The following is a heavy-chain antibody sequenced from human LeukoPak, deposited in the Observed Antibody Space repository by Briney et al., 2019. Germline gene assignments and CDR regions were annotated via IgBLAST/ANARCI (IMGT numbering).Heavy chain of an antibody. CDR3: AREYTYYYDSSGYHYYYYYGMDV. Sequence: GGSLRLSCAASGFTFSSYGMHWVRQPPGKGLEWVAVIWYDGSNKYYADSVKGRLTISRDNSKNTLYLQMNSLRAEDTAVYYCAREYTYYYDSSGYHYYYYYGMDVWGQGTTVTVSS. D-gene: IGHD3-22*01. V-gene: IGHV3-33*01. CDR2: IWYDGSNK. J-gene: IGHJ6*02. CDR1: GFTFSSYG.